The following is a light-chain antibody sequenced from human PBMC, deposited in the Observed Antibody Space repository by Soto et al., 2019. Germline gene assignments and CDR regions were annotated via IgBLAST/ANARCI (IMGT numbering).Light chain of an antibody. Sequence: EIVLTQSPATLSVSPGERATLSCRASQSVGNNFAWYQQKPGQAPRLLIFATSTRATGVPARFSGSGSGTEFTLTTSSLQSEDFAFYYCQQYGDWPLTFGGGAKDEIE. CDR1: QSVGNN. J-gene: IGKJ4*01. CDR3: QQYGDWPLT. CDR2: ATS. V-gene: IGKV3-15*01.